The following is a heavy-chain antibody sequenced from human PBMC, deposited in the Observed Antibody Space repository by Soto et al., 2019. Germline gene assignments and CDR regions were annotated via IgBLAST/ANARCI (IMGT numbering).Heavy chain of an antibody. V-gene: IGHV1-3*01. CDR3: VRKVIYYYYYGMGV. J-gene: IGHJ6*02. Sequence: ASVKVSCKASGYTFTSYAMHWVRQAPGQRLEWMGWINAGNGNTKYSQKFQGRVTITRDTSASTAYMELSSLRSEDTAVYYCVRKVIYYYYYGMGVWGQGTTVTVSS. CDR2: INAGNGNT. CDR1: GYTFTSYA.